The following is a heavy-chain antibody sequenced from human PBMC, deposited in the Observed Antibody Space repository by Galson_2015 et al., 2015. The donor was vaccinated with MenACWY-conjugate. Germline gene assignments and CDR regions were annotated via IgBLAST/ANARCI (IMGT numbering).Heavy chain of an antibody. CDR1: GFSLSDGKMG. Sequence: PALVKPTQSLTLTCTVSGFSLSDGKMGVSWIRQPPGKALEWLAHIFSNDEKSYSKSLRSRLTISRDTSKSQVVLTMTNVDPLDTGTYFCAQILGSTSWFPSFIRGMDVWGQGTTVTVSS. V-gene: IGHV2-26*01. CDR2: IFSNDEK. J-gene: IGHJ6*02. CDR3: AQILGSTSWFPSFIRGMDV. D-gene: IGHD6-13*01.